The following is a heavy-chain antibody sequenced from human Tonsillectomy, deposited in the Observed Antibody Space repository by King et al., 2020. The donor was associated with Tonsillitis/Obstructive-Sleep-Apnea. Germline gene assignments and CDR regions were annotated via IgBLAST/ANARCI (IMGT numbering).Heavy chain of an antibody. CDR1: GGSFSGYY. Sequence: VQLQQWGAGLLKPSEPLSLTCAVYGGSFSGYYWSWIRQPPGKGLEWIGEINHSGSTNYNPSLKSRVTISVDTSKNQFSLMLSSVTAADTAVYYCAGEGYYYDSSEAFDIWGQGKMVTVSS. D-gene: IGHD3-22*01. J-gene: IGHJ3*02. CDR2: INHSGST. V-gene: IGHV4-34*01. CDR3: AGEGYYYDSSEAFDI.